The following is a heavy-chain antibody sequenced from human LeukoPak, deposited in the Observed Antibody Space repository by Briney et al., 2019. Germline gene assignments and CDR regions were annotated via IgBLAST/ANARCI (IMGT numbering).Heavy chain of an antibody. Sequence: GGSLRLSCAASGFTFNTYWMHWVRQAPGKGLVWVSRINNDGSTTTYADSVKGRFTISRDNAKNSLYLQMTSLRLEDTAIYYCARGGRYFVNWGQGTLVTVSS. CDR1: GFTFNTYW. CDR3: ARGGRYFVN. J-gene: IGHJ4*02. CDR2: INNDGSTT. V-gene: IGHV3-74*01. D-gene: IGHD1-26*01.